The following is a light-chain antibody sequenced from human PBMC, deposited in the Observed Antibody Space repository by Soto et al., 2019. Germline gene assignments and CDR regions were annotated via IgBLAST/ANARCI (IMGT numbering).Light chain of an antibody. V-gene: IGLV2-14*01. CDR3: SSYTSSSTVI. Sequence: QSALTQPASVSGSPGQSITISCTGTSSDVGGYNYISWYQQHPGKAPKFIIYDVRNRPSGVSNRFSGSRSCNTASLTISGLQAEDEADYYCSSYTSSSTVIFGGGTKLTVL. CDR1: SSDVGGYNY. J-gene: IGLJ2*01. CDR2: DVR.